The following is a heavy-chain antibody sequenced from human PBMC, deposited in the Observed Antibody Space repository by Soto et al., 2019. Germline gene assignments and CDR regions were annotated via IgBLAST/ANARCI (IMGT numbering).Heavy chain of an antibody. J-gene: IGHJ4*02. CDR2: IIPIFGTA. V-gene: IGHV1-69*13. D-gene: IGHD6-19*01. CDR1: GGTFSSYA. Sequence: GASVKVSCKASGGTFSSYAISWVRQAPGQGLEWMGGIIPIFGTANYAQKFQGRVTITADESTSTAYMELSSLRSEDTAVYYCATRATGYSSGWDFDYWGQGTLVTVSS. CDR3: ATRATGYSSGWDFDY.